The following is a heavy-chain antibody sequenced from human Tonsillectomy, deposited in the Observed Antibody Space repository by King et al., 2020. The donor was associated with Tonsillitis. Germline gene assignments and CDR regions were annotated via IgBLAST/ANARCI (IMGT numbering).Heavy chain of an antibody. CDR3: ARYVSGSFDY. CDR1: GGSISTSDQY. Sequence: QLQESGPGVVKPSETLSLTCSASGGSISTSDQYWAWIRQTPGKGLEWIGYMYNTGTTFYNPSLKSRITISGGTSENRFSLKLSSVTAADTAVYFCARYVSGSFDYWGQGAPVTVSS. D-gene: IGHD1-26*01. CDR2: MYNTGTT. J-gene: IGHJ4*02. V-gene: IGHV4-39*01.